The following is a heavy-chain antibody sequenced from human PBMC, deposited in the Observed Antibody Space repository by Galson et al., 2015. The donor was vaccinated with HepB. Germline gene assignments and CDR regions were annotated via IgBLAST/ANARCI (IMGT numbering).Heavy chain of an antibody. J-gene: IGHJ4*02. V-gene: IGHV3-30*03. D-gene: IGHD3-22*01. CDR1: GFTFSRYA. CDR3: ARGTTWTYYDNTGYYSSPSYYFDL. CDR2: VSYDGRNK. Sequence: SLRLSCAASGFTFSRYATHWVRQASGKGLEWVAVVSYDGRNKYYADSVKGRFTISRDNSKNTLYLQMSSLRADDTAFYYCARGTTWTYYDNTGYYSSPSYYFDLWGQGTQVTVSS.